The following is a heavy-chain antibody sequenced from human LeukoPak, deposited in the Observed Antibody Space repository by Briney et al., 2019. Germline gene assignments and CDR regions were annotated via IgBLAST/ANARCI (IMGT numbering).Heavy chain of an antibody. Sequence: SETLSLTCTVSGGSISSYYWSWIRQPPGKGLEWMGYIYYSGSTDYNPSLKSRVTISVDTSKKQFSLKLSSVTAADTAVYYCARDVRNGLDVWGQGTTVTVSS. V-gene: IGHV4-59*01. J-gene: IGHJ6*02. CDR1: GGSISSYY. CDR2: IYYSGST. CDR3: ARDVRNGLDV.